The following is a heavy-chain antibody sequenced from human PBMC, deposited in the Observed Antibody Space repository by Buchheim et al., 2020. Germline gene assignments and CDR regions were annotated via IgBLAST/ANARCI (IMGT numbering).Heavy chain of an antibody. J-gene: IGHJ6*02. V-gene: IGHV3-33*01. CDR1: GFTFSSYG. CDR3: AREVVVPAATGYYYYGMDV. Sequence: QVQLVESGGGVVQPGRSLRLSCAASGFTFSSYGMHWVRQAPGKGLEWVAVIWYDGSNKYYADSVKGRFTISRVNSKNTLYLQMNSLRAEDTAVYYCAREVVVPAATGYYYYGMDVWGQGTT. D-gene: IGHD2-2*01. CDR2: IWYDGSNK.